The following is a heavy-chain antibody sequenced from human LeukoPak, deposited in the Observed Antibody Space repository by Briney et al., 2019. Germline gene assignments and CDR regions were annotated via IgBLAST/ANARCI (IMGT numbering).Heavy chain of an antibody. D-gene: IGHD3-22*01. CDR3: ARYVGYSSGYYPLDY. CDR1: GYTFTSYG. V-gene: IGHV1-18*01. CDR2: ISAYNGNT. J-gene: IGHJ4*02. Sequence: VASVKVSCKASGYTFTSYGISWVRQAPGQGLEWMGWISAYNGNTNYAQKPQGRVTMTTDTSTSTAYMELRSLRSGDTAVYYCARYVGYSSGYYPLDYWGQGTLVTVSS.